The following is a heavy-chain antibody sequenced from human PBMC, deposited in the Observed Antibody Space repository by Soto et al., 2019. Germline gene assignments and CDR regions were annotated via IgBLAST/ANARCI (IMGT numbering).Heavy chain of an antibody. J-gene: IGHJ4*02. CDR2: INHSGST. D-gene: IGHD4-17*01. CDR1: GGSFSGYY. CDR3: ARGPGYGARIVY. Sequence: PSETLSLTCAVYGGSFSGYYWSWIRQPPGKGLEWIGEINHSGSTNYNPSLKSRVTISVDTSKNQFSLKLSSVTAADTAVYYCARGPGYGARIVYWGQGTLVTVSS. V-gene: IGHV4-34*01.